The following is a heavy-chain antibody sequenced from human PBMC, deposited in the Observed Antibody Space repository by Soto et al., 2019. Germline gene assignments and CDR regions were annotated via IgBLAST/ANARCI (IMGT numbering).Heavy chain of an antibody. CDR3: TTESYYDFWSGYYTVGWAYYFDY. V-gene: IGHV3-15*07. Sequence: ELQLVESGGGLVKPGGSLRLSCAASGFTFSNAWMNWVRQAPGKGLQWVGRIKSKTDGGTTDYAAPVKGRFTISRDDSKNTLYLQMNSLKTEDTAVYYCTTESYYDFWSGYYTVGWAYYFDYWGQGTLVTVSS. J-gene: IGHJ4*02. CDR2: IKSKTDGGTT. CDR1: GFTFSNAW. D-gene: IGHD3-3*01.